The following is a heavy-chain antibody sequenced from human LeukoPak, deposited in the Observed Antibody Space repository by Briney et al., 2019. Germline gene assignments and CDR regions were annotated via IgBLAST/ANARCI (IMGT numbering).Heavy chain of an antibody. CDR3: ARDSKLDP. V-gene: IGHV3-30-3*01. Sequence: GGSLRLSCAASGFTFSSYAMHWVRQAPGKGLEWVAVISYDGSNKYYADSVKGRFTISRDNSKNTLYLQMNSLRAEDTAVYYCARDSKLDPWGQGTLVTVSS. CDR1: GFTFSSYA. CDR2: ISYDGSNK. J-gene: IGHJ5*02.